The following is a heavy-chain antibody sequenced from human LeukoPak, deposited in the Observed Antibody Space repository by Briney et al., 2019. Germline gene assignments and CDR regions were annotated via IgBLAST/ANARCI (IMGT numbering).Heavy chain of an antibody. CDR2: IYYSGST. J-gene: IGHJ4*02. D-gene: IGHD3-16*02. V-gene: IGHV4-59*01. CDR3: ARARDYDYVWGSYRYPYYFDY. Sequence: SETLSLTCTVPGGSISSYYWSWIRQPPGKGLEWIGYIYYSGSTNYNPSLKSRVTISVDTSKNQFSLKLSSVTAADTAVYYCARARDYDYVWGSYRYPYYFDYWGQGTLVTVSS. CDR1: GGSISSYY.